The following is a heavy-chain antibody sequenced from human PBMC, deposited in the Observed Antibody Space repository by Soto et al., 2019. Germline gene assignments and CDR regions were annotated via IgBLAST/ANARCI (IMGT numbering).Heavy chain of an antibody. CDR1: GVTFSNFGGTFNTYV. CDR3: ALTRLFSRRDLGLSPQDFSGMDV. D-gene: IGHD2-21*02. CDR2: ISPIYGKL. Sequence: QVQLVQSGAAVKKPGSSVKVSCRASGVTFSNFGGTFNTYVISWVRQAPGQGLEWTGGISPIYGKLNSAAKFHGSFTLPADNSANTAYMELSSRLTEDTAMYSCALTRLFSRRDLGLSPQDFSGMDVWGQWTSVIVSS. J-gene: IGHJ6*01. V-gene: IGHV1-69*06.